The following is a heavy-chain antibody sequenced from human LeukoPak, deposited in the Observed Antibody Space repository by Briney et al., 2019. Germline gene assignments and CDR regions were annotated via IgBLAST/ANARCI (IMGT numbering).Heavy chain of an antibody. CDR3: ARDGYQPKNYYYYMDV. Sequence: ASVKVSCKASGYTFTSYYMHWVRQAPGQGLEWMGIINPSGGSTTYAQKFQGRVTMTRDMSTSTVYMELSSLRSEDTAVYYCARDGYQPKNYYYYMDVWGKGTTVTVSS. CDR1: GYTFTSYY. D-gene: IGHD6-13*01. V-gene: IGHV1-46*01. CDR2: INPSGGST. J-gene: IGHJ6*03.